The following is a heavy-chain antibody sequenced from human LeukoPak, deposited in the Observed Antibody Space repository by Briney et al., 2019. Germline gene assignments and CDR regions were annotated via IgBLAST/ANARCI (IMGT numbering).Heavy chain of an antibody. J-gene: IGHJ3*02. V-gene: IGHV3-13*01. CDR3: ARAGQWFSHAYDI. CDR2: IGTAGDT. D-gene: IGHD3-10*01. CDR1: GFIVSIFD. Sequence: GGSLRLSCAASGFIVSIFDMHWVRQVPGKGLEWVSGIGTAGDTHYTDSVKGRFHISRENAKNSFYLQMNSLGVGDTAVYYCARAGQWFSHAYDIWGQGTTVTVSS.